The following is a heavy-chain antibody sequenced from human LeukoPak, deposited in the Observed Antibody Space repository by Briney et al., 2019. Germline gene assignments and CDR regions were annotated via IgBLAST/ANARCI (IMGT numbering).Heavy chain of an antibody. D-gene: IGHD5-24*01. J-gene: IGHJ4*02. CDR1: GFTFRSYA. V-gene: IGHV3-23*01. CDR2: ISGSGGST. Sequence: GGSLRLSCAASGFTFRSYAMSWVRQAPGKGLEWVSAISGSGGSTYYADSVKGRFTISRDNSKNTLYLQMNSLRAEDTAVYYCAKGVPGRDGYNYFDYWGQGTLVTVSS. CDR3: AKGVPGRDGYNYFDY.